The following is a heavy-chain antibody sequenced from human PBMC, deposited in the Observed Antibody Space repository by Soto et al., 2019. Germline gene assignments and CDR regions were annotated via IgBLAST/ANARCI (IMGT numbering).Heavy chain of an antibody. CDR3: ASPSITMVRGVMSYYYYGMDV. Sequence: GASVKVSCKASGYTFTGYYMHWVRQAPGQGLEWMGIINPSGGSTSYAQKFQGRVTMTRDTSTSTVYMELSSLRSEDTAVYYCASPSITMVRGVMSYYYYGMDVWGQGTTVTVSS. CDR1: GYTFTGYY. J-gene: IGHJ6*02. D-gene: IGHD3-10*01. V-gene: IGHV1-46*01. CDR2: INPSGGST.